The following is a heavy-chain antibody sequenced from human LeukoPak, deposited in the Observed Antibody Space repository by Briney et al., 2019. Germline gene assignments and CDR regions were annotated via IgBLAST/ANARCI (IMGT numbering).Heavy chain of an antibody. CDR3: ARETPFFREVGRNWFDP. CDR1: GYTFTGYF. J-gene: IGHJ5*02. V-gene: IGHV1-2*02. Sequence: ASVKVSCKASGYTFTGYFMHWVRQAPGQGLEWMGWINPNSGGTNYAQKFQGRVTMTRDTSISTAYMELSRLRSDDTAVYYCARETPFFREVGRNWFDPWGQGTLVTVSS. D-gene: IGHD2/OR15-2a*01. CDR2: INPNSGGT.